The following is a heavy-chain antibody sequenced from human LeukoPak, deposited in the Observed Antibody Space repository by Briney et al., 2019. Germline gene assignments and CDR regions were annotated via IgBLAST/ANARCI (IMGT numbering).Heavy chain of an antibody. CDR1: GFTFSDYY. V-gene: IGHV3-11*01. CDR2: ISSSGSTI. D-gene: IGHD2-2*01. Sequence: GGALRLSCAASGFTFSDYYMSWSGQAPGEGLEGGSYISSSGSTIYYADSVKGRFTISRDNAKNSLYLQMNSLRAEDTAVYYCARLGYCSSTSCSNYYYYGMDVWGQGTTVTVSS. J-gene: IGHJ6*02. CDR3: ARLGYCSSTSCSNYYYYGMDV.